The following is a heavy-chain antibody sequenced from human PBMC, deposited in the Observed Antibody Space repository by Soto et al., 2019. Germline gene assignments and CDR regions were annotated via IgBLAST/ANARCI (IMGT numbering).Heavy chain of an antibody. Sequence: GGSLRLSCAASGFTFSNVWLNWVRQAPGKGLEWVSFISSSSSYIYYADSVKGRFTISRDNAKNSLYLQMNSQRAEEKAVYYCARVRGGIRLKQGLDYWGQEPLVTVPS. V-gene: IGHV3-21*01. J-gene: IGHJ4*02. CDR2: ISSSSSYI. CDR1: GFTFSNVW. D-gene: IGHD2-21*02. CDR3: ARVRGGIRLKQGLDY.